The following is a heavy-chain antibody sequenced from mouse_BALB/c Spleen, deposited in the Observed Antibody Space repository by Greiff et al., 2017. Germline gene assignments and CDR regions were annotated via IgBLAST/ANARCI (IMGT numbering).Heavy chain of an antibody. Sequence: EVKLMESGPELEKPGASVKISCKASGYSFTGYNMNWVKQSNGKSLEWIGNIDPYYGGTSYNQKFKGKATLTVDKSSSTAYMQLKSLTSEDSAVYYCARRGTGAYYYAMDYWGQGTSVTVSS. CDR1: GYSFTGYN. D-gene: IGHD4-1*01. CDR3: ARRGTGAYYYAMDY. J-gene: IGHJ4*01. CDR2: IDPYYGGT. V-gene: IGHV1-39*01.